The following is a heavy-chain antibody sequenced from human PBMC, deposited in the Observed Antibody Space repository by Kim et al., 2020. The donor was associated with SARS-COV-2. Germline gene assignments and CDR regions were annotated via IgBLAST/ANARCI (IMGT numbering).Heavy chain of an antibody. CDR2: IDPDDGDT. CDR3: ARAGPAYGDCPCY. D-gene: IGHD4-17*01. CDR1: GYTLTELS. Sequence: ASVKVSCKASGYTLTELSMHWVRQAPGKGLEWMGGIDPDDGDTNYAQKFQGRVTMTEDTSIDTAYMELSRLRSEDTAVYYCARAGPAYGDCPCYRGQGTL. J-gene: IGHJ1*01. V-gene: IGHV1-24*01.